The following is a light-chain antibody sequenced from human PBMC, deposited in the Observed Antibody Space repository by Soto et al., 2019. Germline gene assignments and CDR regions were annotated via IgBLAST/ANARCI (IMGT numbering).Light chain of an antibody. CDR3: HHYGSSPPYT. Sequence: EIVLTQSPDTLSLSPGERATVSCRASQTVSNNYLAWYQQKPGQAPRLLLYGASTRPTGIPDRFSGSGSGTDFTLTISRLEPEDFAVYYCHHYGSSPPYTFCQGTKLDIK. J-gene: IGKJ2*01. CDR1: QTVSNNY. V-gene: IGKV3-20*01. CDR2: GAS.